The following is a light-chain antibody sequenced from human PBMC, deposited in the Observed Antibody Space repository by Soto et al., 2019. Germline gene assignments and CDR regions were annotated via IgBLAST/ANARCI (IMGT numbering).Light chain of an antibody. CDR1: QSISSN. CDR3: QQYNTWPLT. Sequence: EIVMTQSPATLSVSPGERVTLSCRAGQSISSNLAWYQQKPGQAPRLLIYDASTRATGIPARFSGSGSGTEFTLTISSLQSEDFAVYPCQQYNTWPLTFGGGTKVEIK. V-gene: IGKV3-15*01. CDR2: DAS. J-gene: IGKJ4*01.